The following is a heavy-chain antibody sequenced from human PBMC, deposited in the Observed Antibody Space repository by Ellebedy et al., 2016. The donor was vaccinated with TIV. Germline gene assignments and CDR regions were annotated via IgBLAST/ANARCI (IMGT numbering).Heavy chain of an antibody. V-gene: IGHV3-66*01. CDR3: ARDGGAARTAPPDY. J-gene: IGHJ4*02. CDR1: GFTVSNNY. Sequence: PGGSLRLSCAASGFTVSNNYMRWVRQAPGKGLEWVSLIYSTGDTHYADFVKGRFTISRDNSTNTLYLQMNSLRVEDTAVYYCARDGGAARTAPPDYWGQGTLVTVSS. D-gene: IGHD2-15*01. CDR2: IYSTGDT.